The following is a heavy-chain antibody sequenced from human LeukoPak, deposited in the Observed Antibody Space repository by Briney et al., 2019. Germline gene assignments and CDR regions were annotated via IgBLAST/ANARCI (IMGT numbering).Heavy chain of an antibody. V-gene: IGHV3-23*01. Sequence: PGGSLRLSCAASGFTSSSYTMNWVRQAPGKGLEWASVISGGGGSSYYADSVKGRFTISRDNSKNTLYLQMNSLRAEDTAVYYCAKGGSVGVGTSYYFDYWGQGTLVTVSS. CDR1: GFTSSSYT. D-gene: IGHD1-26*01. CDR2: ISGGGGSS. J-gene: IGHJ4*02. CDR3: AKGGSVGVGTSYYFDY.